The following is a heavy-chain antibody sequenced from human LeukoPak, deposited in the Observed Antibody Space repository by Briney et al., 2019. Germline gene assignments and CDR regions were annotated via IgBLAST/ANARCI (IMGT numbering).Heavy chain of an antibody. CDR2: VSGRDTST. Sequence: PAASLRLSCAASGFTFSNYAMSWVRQAPGKGLEWVSAVSGRDTSTYYTDSVKGRFTISRDNSKNTLYLQMNSLSAEDTAIYYCAKWGDYDVLTGYYDSDYWGQGTLVTVSS. J-gene: IGHJ4*02. V-gene: IGHV3-23*01. CDR1: GFTFSNYA. D-gene: IGHD3-9*01. CDR3: AKWGDYDVLTGYYDSDY.